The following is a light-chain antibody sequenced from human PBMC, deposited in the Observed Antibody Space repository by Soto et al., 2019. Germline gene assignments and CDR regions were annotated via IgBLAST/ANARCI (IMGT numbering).Light chain of an antibody. CDR3: QSYDSSLSAGV. J-gene: IGLJ1*01. CDR2: EVN. Sequence: QSALTQPPSASGSPGQSLTISCTGTSSDVGGYNYVFWYQQHPGKAPKLMIYEVNKRPSGVPDRFSGSKSGTSASLAITGLQAEDEADFYCQSYDSSLSAGVFGTGTKLTVL. CDR1: SSDVGGYNY. V-gene: IGLV2-8*01.